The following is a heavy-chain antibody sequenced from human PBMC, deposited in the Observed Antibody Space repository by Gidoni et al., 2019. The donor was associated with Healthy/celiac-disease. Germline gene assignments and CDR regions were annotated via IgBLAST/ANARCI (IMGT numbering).Heavy chain of an antibody. Sequence: QVQLVQSGAEVKKPGSSVKVSCKASGSTFSSYTISWVRQAPGQGLEWMGRIIPILGIANYAQKFQGRVTITADKSTSTAYMELSSLRSEDTAVYYCAREGIAAAGRWFDPWGQGTLVTVSS. CDR3: AREGIAAAGRWFDP. V-gene: IGHV1-69*08. CDR1: GSTFSSYT. D-gene: IGHD6-13*01. CDR2: IIPILGIA. J-gene: IGHJ5*02.